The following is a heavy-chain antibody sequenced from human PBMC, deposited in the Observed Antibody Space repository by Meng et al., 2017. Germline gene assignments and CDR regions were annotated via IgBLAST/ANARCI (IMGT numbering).Heavy chain of an antibody. V-gene: IGHV3-73*02. CDR3: TMYTRGHI. CDR2: ISSKLNSFAT. CDR1: GVTFSGSD. D-gene: IGHD6-19*01. J-gene: IGHJ3*02. Sequence: EQLVDAGGGLVQPGGFLQLSCAVSGVTFSGSDIHWVRQASGKGLEWVGRISSKLNSFATAYPASLKGRFTISRDDSKNTAYLQMNSLMTEDTALYYCTMYTRGHIWGQGTMVTVSS.